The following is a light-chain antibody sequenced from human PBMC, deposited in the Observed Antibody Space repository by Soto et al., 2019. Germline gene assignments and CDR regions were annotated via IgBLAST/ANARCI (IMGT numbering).Light chain of an antibody. CDR3: SSNPSSSTLV. V-gene: IGLV2-14*01. CDR1: SSDVSGYSF. J-gene: IGLJ1*01. Sequence: SALTQLASMSVSPGQSITISCTGTSSDVSGYSFVCWYQQHPVKDPKLMIYEVSNRPSGVSNRFSGSKSGNTASLTIPRLQAEDEADYYCSSNPSSSTLVFGSGTKVTV. CDR2: EVS.